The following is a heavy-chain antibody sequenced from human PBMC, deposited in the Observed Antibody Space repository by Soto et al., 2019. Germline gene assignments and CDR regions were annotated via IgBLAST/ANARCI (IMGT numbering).Heavy chain of an antibody. CDR3: ARDPSIVLVPAATYYYYYYGMHV. V-gene: IGHV4-59*12. CDR2: IYYSGST. D-gene: IGHD2-2*01. CDR1: GGSISSYY. Sequence: SETLSLACTVSGGSISSYYWSWIRQPPGKGLEWIGYIYYSGSTNYNPSLKSRVTISVDTSKNQFSLKLSSVTAEDTAVYYCARDPSIVLVPAATYYYYYYGMHVWGQATTVSGSS. J-gene: IGHJ6*02.